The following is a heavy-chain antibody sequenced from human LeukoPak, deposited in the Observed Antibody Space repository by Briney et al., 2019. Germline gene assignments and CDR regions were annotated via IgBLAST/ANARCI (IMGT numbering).Heavy chain of an antibody. CDR2: IYTSGST. CDR3: ARGVEWELLREDWFDP. Sequence: PSETLSLTCAVYGGSFSGYYWSWIRQPAGKGLEWIGRIYTSGSTNYNPSLKSRVTISVDTSKNQFSLKLSSVTAADTAVYYCARGVEWELLREDWFDPWGQGTLVTVSS. CDR1: GGSFSGYY. J-gene: IGHJ5*02. D-gene: IGHD1-26*01. V-gene: IGHV4-59*10.